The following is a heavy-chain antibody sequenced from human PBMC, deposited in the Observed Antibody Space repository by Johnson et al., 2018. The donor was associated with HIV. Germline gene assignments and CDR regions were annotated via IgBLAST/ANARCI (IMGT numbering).Heavy chain of an antibody. CDR1: GFTFSSYV. CDR3: ARDLTDYNFWSGYWGDAFDI. CDR2: ITGSGGST. Sequence: VQLVESGGGLVQSGGSLRLSCAASGFTFSSYVMSWVRQAPGKGLEWVSSITGSGGSTYYADSVKGRFTISRDNSKNTLYLQMNSLSTEDTAVYYCARDLTDYNFWSGYWGDAFDIWGQGTMVTVSS. V-gene: IGHV3-23*04. J-gene: IGHJ3*02. D-gene: IGHD3-3*01.